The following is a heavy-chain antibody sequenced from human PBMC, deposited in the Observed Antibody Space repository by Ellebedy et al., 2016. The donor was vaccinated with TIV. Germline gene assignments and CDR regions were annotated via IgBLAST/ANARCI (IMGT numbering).Heavy chain of an antibody. Sequence: GESLKISCAASGFSFSNYGMHWVRQAPGRGLEWVAVISFDGSYKFYTDSVKGRFTISRDSSKKTLSLQMNSLRAEDTALYYCAKDRGSGHDFEIDYWGQGTLVTVSS. CDR1: GFSFSNYG. J-gene: IGHJ4*02. V-gene: IGHV3-30*18. CDR3: AKDRGSGHDFEIDY. CDR2: ISFDGSYK. D-gene: IGHD5-12*01.